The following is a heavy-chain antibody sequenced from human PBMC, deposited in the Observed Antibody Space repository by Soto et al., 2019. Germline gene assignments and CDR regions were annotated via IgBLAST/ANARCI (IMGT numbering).Heavy chain of an antibody. V-gene: IGHV5-51*01. CDR1: GYSFTTYW. Sequence: PGESLKISCQGSGYSFTTYWIAWVRQMPGKGLEWMGIIYPGDFDTRYSPSFQGQVTVSVDKSINTAYLQWNSLKASDSGIYDCARNHSSGYFNWFEPPGQGTLVHVSS. D-gene: IGHD6-25*01. CDR3: ARNHSSGYFNWFEP. J-gene: IGHJ5*02. CDR2: IYPGDFDT.